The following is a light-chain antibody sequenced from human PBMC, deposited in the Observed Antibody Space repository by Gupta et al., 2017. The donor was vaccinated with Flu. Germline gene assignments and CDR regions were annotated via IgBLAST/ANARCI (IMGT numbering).Light chain of an antibody. V-gene: IGKV1-6*01. J-gene: IGKJ2*03. Sequence: AIQXXQSPSXLSASVGDRVTITCRAIQGIRNDLGWYQQKPGKAPKLLIYAASSLQSGVPSRFSGSGSGTDFTLTISSLQPEDFATYYCLQDYNYPHSFGQGTKLEIK. CDR3: LQDYNYPHS. CDR1: QGIRND. CDR2: AAS.